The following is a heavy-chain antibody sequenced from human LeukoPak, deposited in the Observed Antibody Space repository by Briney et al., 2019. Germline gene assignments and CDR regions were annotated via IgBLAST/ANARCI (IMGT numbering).Heavy chain of an antibody. Sequence: ASVKVSCKASGYTFTSYAMNWVRQAPGHGLEWMGWINTNTGNPTYAQGFTGRFVFSLDTSVSTAYLQISSLKAEDTAVYYCAREVVGSTIPYFDYWGQGTLVTVSS. V-gene: IGHV7-4-1*02. D-gene: IGHD2-15*01. CDR2: INTNTGNP. J-gene: IGHJ4*02. CDR1: GYTFTSYA. CDR3: AREVVGSTIPYFDY.